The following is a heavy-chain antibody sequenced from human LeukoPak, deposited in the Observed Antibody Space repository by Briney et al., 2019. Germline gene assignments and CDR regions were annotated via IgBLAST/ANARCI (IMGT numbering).Heavy chain of an antibody. V-gene: IGHV3-53*01. Sequence: GGSLRLSCAASGFTVSSNYMSWVRQAPGKGLEWVSVIYSGGSTYYADSVKGRFTISRDNSRSTLYIQMNSLRAEDTAAYYCARAKPKNMVRGLIMRRESRYYFDYWGQGTLVTVSS. D-gene: IGHD3-10*01. CDR1: GFTVSSNY. CDR3: ARAKPKNMVRGLIMRRESRYYFDY. CDR2: IYSGGST. J-gene: IGHJ4*02.